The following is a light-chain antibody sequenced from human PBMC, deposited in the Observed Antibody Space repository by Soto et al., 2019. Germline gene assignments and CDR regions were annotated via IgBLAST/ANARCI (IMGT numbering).Light chain of an antibody. CDR3: QQANTFPFT. Sequence: DILMTQSLSSVSASVGDRVTISFRASQDISSWLAWFQQKQGKXPKXXIFSASSLQSGVPSRFSGSGSGTDLTITITHLQPEDCETYYGQQANTFPFTFGQGTRLDI. V-gene: IGKV1-12*01. CDR2: SAS. J-gene: IGKJ5*01. CDR1: QDISSW.